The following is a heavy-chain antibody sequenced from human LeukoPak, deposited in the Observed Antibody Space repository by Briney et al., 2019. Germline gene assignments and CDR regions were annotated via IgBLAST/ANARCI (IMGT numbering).Heavy chain of an antibody. CDR3: ARLGSYYYYGMDV. V-gene: IGHV3-13*01. J-gene: IGHJ6*02. D-gene: IGHD1-26*01. Sequence: GGSLRLSCAASGFTFSSYDMHWVRHATGKGLEWVSAIGTAGDTYYPGSVKGRFTISRENAKNSLYLQMNSLRAGDTAVYYCARLGSYYYYGMDVWGQGTTVTVSS. CDR2: IGTAGDT. CDR1: GFTFSSYD.